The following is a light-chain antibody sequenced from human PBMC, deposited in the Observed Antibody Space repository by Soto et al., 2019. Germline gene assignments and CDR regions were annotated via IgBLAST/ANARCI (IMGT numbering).Light chain of an antibody. J-gene: IGKJ1*01. CDR2: DAS. CDR3: QQYNSYSRT. CDR1: QSISSW. V-gene: IGKV1-5*01. Sequence: DIQMSQSPSTLSASVGDRVTITCRASQSISSWLAWYQQKPGKAPNLLIYDASSLESGVPSRFSGSGSGTEFTLTISSLQPDDFATYYCQQYNSYSRTFGQGTKVEIK.